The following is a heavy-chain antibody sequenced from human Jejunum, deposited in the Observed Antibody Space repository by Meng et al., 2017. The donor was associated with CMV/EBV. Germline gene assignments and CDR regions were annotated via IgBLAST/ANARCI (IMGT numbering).Heavy chain of an antibody. CDR3: TRALDY. Sequence: LKISCAASGFTFSSYEMSWVRQAPGRGLEWVASIRYDGGERYYVNSVEGRFFIYRDNARNTLYLQMNSLRGDDSAIYYCTRALDYWGQGTPVTVSS. CDR2: IRYDGGER. V-gene: IGHV3-7*04. CDR1: GFTFSSYE. J-gene: IGHJ4*02.